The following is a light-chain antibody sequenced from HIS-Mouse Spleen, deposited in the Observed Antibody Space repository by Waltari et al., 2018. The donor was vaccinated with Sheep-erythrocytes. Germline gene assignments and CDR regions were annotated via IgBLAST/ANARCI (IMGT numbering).Light chain of an antibody. Sequence: SYELTQPPSVSVSPGQTASITCSGDKLGDKYACWYHQKPGQSPVLVIYQDSKRPSGIPERFSGSNSGNTASLTISGLQAEDEADYYCSSYTSSSTPVVFGGGTKLTVL. CDR2: QDS. CDR1: KLGDKY. J-gene: IGLJ2*01. CDR3: SSYTSSSTPVV. V-gene: IGLV3-1*01.